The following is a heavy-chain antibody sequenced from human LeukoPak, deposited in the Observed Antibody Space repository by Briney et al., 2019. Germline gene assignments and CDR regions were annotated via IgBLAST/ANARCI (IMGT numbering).Heavy chain of an antibody. J-gene: IGHJ6*03. D-gene: IGHD5-18*01. CDR3: ARDVYSYGRYYYYYMDV. V-gene: IGHV4-34*01. Sequence: SETLSLTCAVYGGSLSDHYWSWIRQSPGKGLEWIGEISHRGRTYYSLSLKSRVTISIDTSKNQFSLKLSSVTAADTAVYYCARDVYSYGRYYYYYMDVWGKGTTVTVSS. CDR1: GGSLSDHY. CDR2: ISHRGRT.